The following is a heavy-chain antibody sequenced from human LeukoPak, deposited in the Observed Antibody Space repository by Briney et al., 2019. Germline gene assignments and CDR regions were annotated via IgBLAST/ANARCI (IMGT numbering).Heavy chain of an antibody. Sequence: SVKVSCKAPGGTFSSYAISWVRQAPGQGLEWMGGIIPIFGTANYAQKFQGRVTITADESTSTAYMELSSLRSEDTAVYYCARAGFGENVFDYWGQGTLVTVSS. CDR3: ARAGFGENVFDY. D-gene: IGHD3-10*01. V-gene: IGHV1-69*13. CDR2: IIPIFGTA. CDR1: GGTFSSYA. J-gene: IGHJ4*02.